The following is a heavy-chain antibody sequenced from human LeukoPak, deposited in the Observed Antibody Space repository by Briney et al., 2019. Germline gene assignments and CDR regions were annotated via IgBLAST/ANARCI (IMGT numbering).Heavy chain of an antibody. Sequence: PGGSLRLSCAASGFTFSSYAMSWVRQAPGRGLEWVAVIWYDGSNKYYADSVKGRFTISRDNSKNTLYLQMNSLRAEDTAVYYCARDPYCSSTGCYNLYYYGMDVWGQGITVTVSS. CDR1: GFTFSSYA. D-gene: IGHD2-2*02. V-gene: IGHV3-33*08. CDR2: IWYDGSNK. J-gene: IGHJ6*02. CDR3: ARDPYCSSTGCYNLYYYGMDV.